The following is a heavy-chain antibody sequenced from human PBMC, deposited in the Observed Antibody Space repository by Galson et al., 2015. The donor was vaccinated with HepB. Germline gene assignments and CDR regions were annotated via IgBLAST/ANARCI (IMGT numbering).Heavy chain of an antibody. CDR3: ARGSCTTISCYSSP. CDR2: IHAGNGNT. Sequence: SVKVSCKASGYTFTSYAMHWVRQAPGQSLEWMGWIHAGNGNTKYSQNFQGRVTITSDTSASTGYMELSSLRSEDTAVYYCARGSCTTISCYSSPWGQGTLVTVSS. D-gene: IGHD2-15*01. V-gene: IGHV1-3*01. CDR1: GYTFTSYA. J-gene: IGHJ5*02.